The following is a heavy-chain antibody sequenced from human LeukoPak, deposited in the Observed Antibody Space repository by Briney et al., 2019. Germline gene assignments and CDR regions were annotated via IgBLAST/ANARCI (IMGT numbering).Heavy chain of an antibody. V-gene: IGHV3-30*02. CDR1: GFTFSSYG. J-gene: IGHJ4*02. CDR3: AREAGGYCSSTSCGFDY. Sequence: PGGSLRLSCAASGFTFSSYGMHWVRQAPGKGLEWVAFIRYDGSNKYYADSVKGRFTISRDNAKNSLYLQVNSLRAEDTAVYYCAREAGGYCSSTSCGFDYWGQGTLVTVSS. D-gene: IGHD2-2*01. CDR2: IRYDGSNK.